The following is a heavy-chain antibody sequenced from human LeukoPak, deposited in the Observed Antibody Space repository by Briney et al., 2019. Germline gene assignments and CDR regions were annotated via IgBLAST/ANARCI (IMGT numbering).Heavy chain of an antibody. J-gene: IGHJ2*01. Sequence: GGSLRLSCAASGFTFSSYWMSWVRQAPGKGLEWVSTISDSGVTTHYADSVKGRFTISRDNSKSTLYLQMSSLRAVDTAIYYCAKDPSTFLTTGWYFDLWGRGTLVTVSS. CDR1: GFTFSSYW. CDR2: ISDSGVTT. D-gene: IGHD4-17*01. V-gene: IGHV3-23*01. CDR3: AKDPSTFLTTGWYFDL.